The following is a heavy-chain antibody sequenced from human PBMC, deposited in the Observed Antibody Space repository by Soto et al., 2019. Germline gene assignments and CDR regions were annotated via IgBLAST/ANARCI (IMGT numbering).Heavy chain of an antibody. D-gene: IGHD2-15*01. CDR3: AGGFRVAGTRWWFDP. V-gene: IGHV1-18*01. CDR2: ISTYNGNT. Sequence: QVQLVQSGAEVKKPGASVKVSCKASGYTFTSYDISWVRQAPGPGLEWMGWISTYNGNTNYAPKLQGRVTMTTDTSTSPAYMELRSLRSDDTAVYYCAGGFRVAGTRWWFDPWGQGTLVTVSS. CDR1: GYTFTSYD. J-gene: IGHJ5*02.